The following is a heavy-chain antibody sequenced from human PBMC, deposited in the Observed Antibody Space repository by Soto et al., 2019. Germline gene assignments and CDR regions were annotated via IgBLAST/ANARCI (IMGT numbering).Heavy chain of an antibody. J-gene: IGHJ3*02. CDR3: AKDRIVVVPAALHPNAFDI. D-gene: IGHD2-2*01. CDR1: GFTFSRFA. V-gene: IGHV3-23*01. Sequence: GGSLRLSCEASGFTFSRFAMSWVRQAPGKGLEWVSTFSGPGGGTYYADSVKGRFTISRDNFKSSLYLQMSNLRAEDTAVYYCAKDRIVVVPAALHPNAFDIWGQGTMVTVSS. CDR2: FSGPGGGT.